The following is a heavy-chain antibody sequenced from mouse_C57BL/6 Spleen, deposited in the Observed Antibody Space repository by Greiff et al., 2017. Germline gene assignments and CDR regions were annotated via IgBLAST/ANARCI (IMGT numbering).Heavy chain of an antibody. CDR1: GYTFTSYW. V-gene: IGHV1-69*01. CDR3: ARSNSMDY. CDR2: IDPSDSST. J-gene: IGHJ4*01. Sequence: VQLQQPGAELVMPGASVKLSCKASGYTFTSYWMHWVKQRPGQGLEWIGEIDPSDSSTNYNQKFKGKSTLTVDKSSSTAYMQLSSLTSEDSAVYYCARSNSMDYWGQGTSVTVSS.